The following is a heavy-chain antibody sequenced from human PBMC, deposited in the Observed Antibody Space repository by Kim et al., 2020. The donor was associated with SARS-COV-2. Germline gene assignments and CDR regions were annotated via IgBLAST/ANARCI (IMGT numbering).Heavy chain of an antibody. Sequence: GGSLRLSCAASGFTFSSYGMHWVRQAPGKGLEWVAVIWYDGSNKYYADSVKGRFTISRDNSKNTLYLQMNSLRAEDTAVYYCARDRDAPGYCSSTSCYESGVGNWFDPWGQGTLVTVSS. V-gene: IGHV3-33*08. D-gene: IGHD2-2*01. CDR2: IWYDGSNK. J-gene: IGHJ5*02. CDR3: ARDRDAPGYCSSTSCYESGVGNWFDP. CDR1: GFTFSSYG.